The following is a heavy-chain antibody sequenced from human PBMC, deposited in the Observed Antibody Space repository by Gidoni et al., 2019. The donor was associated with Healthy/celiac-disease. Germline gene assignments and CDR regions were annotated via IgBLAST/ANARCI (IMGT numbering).Heavy chain of an antibody. V-gene: IGHV4-34*01. CDR1: GGSFSGSY. D-gene: IGHD5-12*01. J-gene: IGHJ3*02. CDR2: INHSGST. CDR3: SRGVVPDPIVATIIGGAFDI. Sequence: QVQLQPWGAGLLKPSETLSLTCAVYGGSFSGSYWSWIRQPPGKGLEWIGEINHSGSTNYNPYLKRRVTISVDTSKNQFSLKLSSVTAADTAVYYCSRGVVPDPIVATIIGGAFDIWGQGTMVTVSS.